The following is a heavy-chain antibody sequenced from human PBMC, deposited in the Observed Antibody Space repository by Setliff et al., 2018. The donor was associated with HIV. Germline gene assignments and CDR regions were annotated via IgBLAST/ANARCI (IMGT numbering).Heavy chain of an antibody. Sequence: SESLSLTCTVSGGSINSGGYYWVWIRQPALKGLEWIGRIYTSGLTNYNPSLKSRVTISVDTSKNQVSLKLSSVTASDTAVYYCARARYIVIRGDAGMDVWGPGTTVTVSS. CDR3: ARARYIVIRGDAGMDV. D-gene: IGHD3-10*01. J-gene: IGHJ6*02. CDR2: IYTSGLT. V-gene: IGHV4-61*02. CDR1: GGSINSGGYY.